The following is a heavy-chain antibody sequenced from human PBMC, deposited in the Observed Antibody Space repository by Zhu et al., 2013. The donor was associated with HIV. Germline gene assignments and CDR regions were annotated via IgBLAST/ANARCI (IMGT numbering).Heavy chain of an antibody. D-gene: IGHD1-1*01. Sequence: QVQLVQSGAEVKKPGASVKVSCKASGYTFTSYAMHWVRQAPGQRLEWMGWINAGNGNTKYSQKFQGRVTITRDTSASTAYMELSSLRSEDTAVYYCASPTGTKTGGDYYYYYGMDVWGQGTTGHRLL. CDR2: INAGNGNT. CDR1: GYTFTSYA. J-gene: IGHJ6*02. CDR3: ASPTGTKTGGDYYYYYGMDV. V-gene: IGHV1-3*01.